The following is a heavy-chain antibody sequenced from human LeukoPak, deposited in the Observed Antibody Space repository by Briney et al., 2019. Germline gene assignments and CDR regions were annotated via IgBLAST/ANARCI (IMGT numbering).Heavy chain of an antibody. Sequence: GGSLRLSCVGSGFTFSGYSMNWVRQAPGKGLEWVSSISSSTSYIHYADSVMGRFTISRDNAKSSVYLQMNSLRAGDTAVYYCATDPWQGRGLLDYWGQGTLVTVSS. CDR3: ATDPWQGRGLLDY. D-gene: IGHD3-10*01. CDR2: ISSSTSYI. V-gene: IGHV3-21*01. CDR1: GFTFSGYS. J-gene: IGHJ4*02.